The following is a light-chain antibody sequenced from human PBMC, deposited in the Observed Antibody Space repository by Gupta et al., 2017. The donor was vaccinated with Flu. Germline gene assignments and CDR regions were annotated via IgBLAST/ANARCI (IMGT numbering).Light chain of an antibody. V-gene: IGLV2-8*01. CDR1: NSDVGGYNF. J-gene: IGLJ2*01. Sequence: QSALTQPASASGSPRPTVTISCTGTNSDVGGYNFVSWYLQHPGKAPKLMIYEVSKRPSGVPDRFSGSKSGNTASMTVSGLQADDDADYYCSSYAGSNNRVVFGGGTKLTVL. CDR2: EVS. CDR3: SSYAGSNNRVV.